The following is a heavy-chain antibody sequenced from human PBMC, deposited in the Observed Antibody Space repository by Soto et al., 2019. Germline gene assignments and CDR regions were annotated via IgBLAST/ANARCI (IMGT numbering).Heavy chain of an antibody. CDR1: GFTFSSYA. D-gene: IGHD6-19*01. Sequence: PGGSLRLSCAASGFTFSSYAMSWVRQAPGKGLEWVSAISGSGGSTYYADSVKGRFTISRDNSKNTLYLQMNSLRAEDTAVYYCAKEYSSGWYTYNWFDPWGQGTLVTVSS. CDR3: AKEYSSGWYTYNWFDP. CDR2: ISGSGGST. J-gene: IGHJ5*02. V-gene: IGHV3-23*01.